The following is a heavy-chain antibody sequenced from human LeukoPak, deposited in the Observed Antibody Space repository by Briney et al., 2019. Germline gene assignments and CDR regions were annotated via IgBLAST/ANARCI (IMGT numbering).Heavy chain of an antibody. Sequence: PGRSLRLSCAASGFTFDDYAMHRVRQAPGKGLEWVSGISWNSGSIGYADSVKGRFTISRDNAKNSLYLQMNSLRAEDTALYYCAKDNDSSYYYYGMDVWGQGTTVTVSS. D-gene: IGHD3-3*01. V-gene: IGHV3-9*01. J-gene: IGHJ6*02. CDR2: ISWNSGSI. CDR1: GFTFDDYA. CDR3: AKDNDSSYYYYGMDV.